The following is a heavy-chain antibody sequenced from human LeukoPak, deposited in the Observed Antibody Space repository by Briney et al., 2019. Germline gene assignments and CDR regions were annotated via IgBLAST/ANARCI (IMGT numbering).Heavy chain of an antibody. J-gene: IGHJ4*02. CDR1: GGSISSGSYY. Sequence: KPSETLSLTSTVSGGSISSGSYYWSWIRQPAGKGLEWIGRIYTSGSTNYNPSLKSRVTISVDTSKNQFSLKLSSVTAADTAVYYCAREAGYCSGGSCYRHFDYWGQGTLVTVSS. CDR2: IYTSGST. D-gene: IGHD2-15*01. V-gene: IGHV4-61*02. CDR3: AREAGYCSGGSCYRHFDY.